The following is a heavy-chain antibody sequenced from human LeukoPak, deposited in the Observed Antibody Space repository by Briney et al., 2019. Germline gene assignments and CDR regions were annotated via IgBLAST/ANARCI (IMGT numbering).Heavy chain of an antibody. V-gene: IGHV4-61*02. D-gene: IGHD4-11*01. CDR2: IYTRGST. J-gene: IGHJ5*02. CDR3: ARADYSNYRWFDP. CDR1: GGSISSGSYY. Sequence: SQTLSLTCTVSGGSISSGSYYWSRIRQPAGKGLEWIGRIYTRGSTNYNPSLKSRVTISVDTSKNQFSLKLSSVTAADTAVYYCARADYSNYRWFDPWGQGTLVTVSS.